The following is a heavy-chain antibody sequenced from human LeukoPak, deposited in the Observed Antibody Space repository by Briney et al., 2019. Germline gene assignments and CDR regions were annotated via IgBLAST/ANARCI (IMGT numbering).Heavy chain of an antibody. CDR3: ARLPRGIYYYYYMDV. J-gene: IGHJ6*03. CDR2: INPNSGGT. Sequence: GASVKVSFKASGYTFTVYYMHWVRQAPGQGLEWMGWINPNSGGTNYAQKFQGRVTMTRDTSISTAYMELSRLRSDDTAVYYCARLPRGIYYYYYMDVWGKGTTVTISS. V-gene: IGHV1-2*02. CDR1: GYTFTVYY. D-gene: IGHD3-10*01.